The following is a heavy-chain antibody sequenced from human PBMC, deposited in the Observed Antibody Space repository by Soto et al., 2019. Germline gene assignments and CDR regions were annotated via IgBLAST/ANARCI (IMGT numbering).Heavy chain of an antibody. Sequence: ASVKVSCKASGYTFTSLDINWVRQATGQGLEWMGWMNPNSGSTGSAQKFQGRVAMTRDTSINTAYMELSSLRSDDTAVYYCARGRGYSDGIDYSGQGTLVTGSS. CDR3: ARGRGYSDGIDY. CDR1: GYTFTSLD. J-gene: IGHJ4*02. CDR2: MNPNSGST. V-gene: IGHV1-8*01. D-gene: IGHD2-15*01.